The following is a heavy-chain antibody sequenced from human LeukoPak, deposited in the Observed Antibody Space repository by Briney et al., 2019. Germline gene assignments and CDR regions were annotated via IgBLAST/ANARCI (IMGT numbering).Heavy chain of an antibody. J-gene: IGHJ6*04. D-gene: IGHD4-17*01. CDR3: ARTPATVTTWADGMDV. Sequence: SVKVSCKASGGTFCSYAISWVRQAPGQGLEWMGGIIPIFGTANYAQKFQGRVTITADKSTSTAYMELSSLRSEDTAVYYCARTPATVTTWADGMDVWGKGTTVTVSS. V-gene: IGHV1-69*06. CDR2: IIPIFGTA. CDR1: GGTFCSYA.